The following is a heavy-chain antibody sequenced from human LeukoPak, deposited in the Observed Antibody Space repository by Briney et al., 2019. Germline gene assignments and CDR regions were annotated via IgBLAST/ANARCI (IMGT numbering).Heavy chain of an antibody. Sequence: PSETLSLTCAVYGGSFSGYYWSWIRQPPGKGLEWIGEINHSGSTNYNPSLKSRVTISVDTSKNQFSLKLSSVTAADTAVYYCARHRRYFDWLLGSGDYFDYWGQGTLVTVSS. CDR1: GGSFSGYY. D-gene: IGHD3-9*01. J-gene: IGHJ4*02. CDR3: ARHRRYFDWLLGSGDYFDY. CDR2: INHSGST. V-gene: IGHV4-34*01.